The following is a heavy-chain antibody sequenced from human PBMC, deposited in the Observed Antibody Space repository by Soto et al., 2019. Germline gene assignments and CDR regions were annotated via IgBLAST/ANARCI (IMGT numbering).Heavy chain of an antibody. CDR2: FDPEDGET. Sequence: ATVNVSCKVSGYTVTELSMHWVRQAPGKGLEWMGGFDPEDGETIYAQKFQGRVTMTEDTSTDTAYMELSSLRSEDTAVYYFATEPQTGPTIRFDYWGQGTLVSVSS. J-gene: IGHJ4*02. D-gene: IGHD7-27*01. V-gene: IGHV1-24*01. CDR3: ATEPQTGPTIRFDY. CDR1: GYTVTELS.